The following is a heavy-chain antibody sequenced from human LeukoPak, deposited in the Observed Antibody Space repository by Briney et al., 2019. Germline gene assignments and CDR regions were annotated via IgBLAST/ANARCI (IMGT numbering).Heavy chain of an antibody. Sequence: ASVKVSCKASGYTFTGYYMHWVRQAPGQGLEWMGSINPNSGGTNYAQKFQGWVTMTRDTSISTAYMELSRLRSDDTAVYYCARGMIVVVPAAMLGAFDIWGQGTMVTVSS. CDR2: INPNSGGT. D-gene: IGHD2-2*01. CDR1: GYTFTGYY. J-gene: IGHJ3*02. V-gene: IGHV1-2*04. CDR3: ARGMIVVVPAAMLGAFDI.